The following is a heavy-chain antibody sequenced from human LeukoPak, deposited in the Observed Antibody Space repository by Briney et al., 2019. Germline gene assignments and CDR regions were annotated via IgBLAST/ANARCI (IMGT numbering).Heavy chain of an antibody. Sequence: PGGSLRLSCAASGFTFNSYWMSWVRQAPGKGLESVANINQDGSEKHYVDSAKGRFTISRDNAKNSLYLQMNSLGAEDTAVYYCGRGSAEFDYWGQGTLVTVSS. V-gene: IGHV3-7*01. D-gene: IGHD2-15*01. CDR3: GRGSAEFDY. CDR1: GFTFNSYW. CDR2: INQDGSEK. J-gene: IGHJ4*02.